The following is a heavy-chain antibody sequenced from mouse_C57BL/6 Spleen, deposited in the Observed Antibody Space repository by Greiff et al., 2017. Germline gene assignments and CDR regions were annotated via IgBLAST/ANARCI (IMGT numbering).Heavy chain of an antibody. D-gene: IGHD3-2*01. CDR2: IDPETGGT. CDR1: GYTFTDYE. V-gene: IGHV1-15*01. J-gene: IGHJ2*01. Sequence: QVQLKQSGAELVRPGASVTLSCKASGYTFTDYEMHWVKQTPVHGLEWIGAIDPETGGTAYNQKFKGKAILTADKSSSTAYMELRSLTSEDAAVYYCTRDRGDYFGDWGQGTTLTVSS. CDR3: TRDRGDYFGD.